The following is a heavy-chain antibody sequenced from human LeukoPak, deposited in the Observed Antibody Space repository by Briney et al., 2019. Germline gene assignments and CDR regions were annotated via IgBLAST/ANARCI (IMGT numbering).Heavy chain of an antibody. J-gene: IGHJ6*03. CDR2: IYYSGTT. CDR1: GGSIDSSNYY. CDR3: ARQRADYFYHYMDV. V-gene: IGHV4-39*01. Sequence: SETLSLTCTVSGGSIDSSNYYWDWIRQPPGKGLEWLGNIYYSGTTFYTSSLKSRVTISADMSKNHFSLRLTSVPAADTAVYYCARQRADYFYHYMDVWGKGTTVIVSS.